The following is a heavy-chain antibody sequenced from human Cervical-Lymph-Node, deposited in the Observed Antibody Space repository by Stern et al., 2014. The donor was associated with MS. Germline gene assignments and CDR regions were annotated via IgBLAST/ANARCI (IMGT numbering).Heavy chain of an antibody. Sequence: VQLVESGGGVVQPGWSLRLSCAASGFTLTSHGMHWVRQAPGKRLEWVAVIWSDGNNKYYAAFVKDRFTISRNTSQDQLFMKMNSLRVEDTAVYYCARDRDTSNYNWEYEGFDIWGQGTMVTVSS. V-gene: IGHV3-33*01. CDR1: GFTLTSHG. CDR3: ARDRDTSNYNWEYEGFDI. J-gene: IGHJ3*02. CDR2: IWSDGNNK. D-gene: IGHD3-9*01.